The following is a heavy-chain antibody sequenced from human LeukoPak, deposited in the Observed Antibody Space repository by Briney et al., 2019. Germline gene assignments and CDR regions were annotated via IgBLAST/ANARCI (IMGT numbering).Heavy chain of an antibody. CDR2: INLVNGNT. CDR3: ARESFAGRRMTYYYGSGSPRHLFY. V-gene: IGHV1-3*03. J-gene: IGHJ4*02. Sequence: ASVKVSCKASGYTFTNYAMHWVRLAPGQRLQWMGWINLVNGNTKYSQYFEGRVTITRDTSASTVYMELSSLRPDDMAVYYCARESFAGRRMTYYYGSGSPRHLFYWGQGTLVTVSS. D-gene: IGHD3-10*01. CDR1: GYTFTNYA.